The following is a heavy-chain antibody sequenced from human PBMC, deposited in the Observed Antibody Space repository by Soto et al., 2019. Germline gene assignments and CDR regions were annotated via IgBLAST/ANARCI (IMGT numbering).Heavy chain of an antibody. CDR1: GFTFSSYW. V-gene: IGHV3-7*03. D-gene: IGHD6-19*01. Sequence: GGSLRLSCAASGFTFSSYWMGWVRQAPGKGLEWVANIKQDGSGKYYVDSVKGRFTISRDNAKNSLYLQMNSLRAEDTAVYYCARDRTYSSGWYEDRTLDYWGQGTLVTVSS. CDR2: IKQDGSGK. J-gene: IGHJ4*02. CDR3: ARDRTYSSGWYEDRTLDY.